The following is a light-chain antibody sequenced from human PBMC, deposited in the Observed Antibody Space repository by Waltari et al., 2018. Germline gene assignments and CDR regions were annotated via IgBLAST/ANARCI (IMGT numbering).Light chain of an antibody. V-gene: IGLV2-23*01. CDR2: EGA. Sequence: QSALTQPASVSGSPGQSITISCTASSSNLASYTLVSWYQQHAGKPPKLIIYEGAKRPSWVSNRFSGSKSGNTASLTISGLQAEDEADYYCCSYADNRVFGGGTKLTVL. J-gene: IGLJ3*02. CDR1: SSNLASYTL. CDR3: CSYADNRV.